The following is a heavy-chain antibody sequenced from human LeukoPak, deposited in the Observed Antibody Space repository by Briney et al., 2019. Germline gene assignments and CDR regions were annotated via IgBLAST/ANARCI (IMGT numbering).Heavy chain of an antibody. CDR2: INHSGST. Sequence: SETLSLTCAVYGGSFSGYYWSWIRQPPGKGLEWIGEINHSGSTNYNPSLKSRVTISVDTSKNQFSLKLSSVTAADTAVYYCARGPLKYSYGFSGLDYWGQGTLVTVSS. CDR1: GGSFSGYY. CDR3: ARGPLKYSYGFSGLDY. J-gene: IGHJ4*02. D-gene: IGHD5-18*01. V-gene: IGHV4-34*01.